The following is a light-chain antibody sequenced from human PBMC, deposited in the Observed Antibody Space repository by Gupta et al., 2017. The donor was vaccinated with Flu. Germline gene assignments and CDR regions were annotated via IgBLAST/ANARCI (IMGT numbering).Light chain of an antibody. CDR2: VAT. Sequence: EIVLPQSPATLSLSPGARATLSCRASRSLTTYCACYNHEPGLAPWPLIYVATNRATRIPSRFGGSGSGTVITLTISSLEPEDFAVYYCQQRANWPAFGQGTRLEIK. J-gene: IGKJ5*01. CDR3: QQRANWPA. CDR1: RSLTTY. V-gene: IGKV3-11*01.